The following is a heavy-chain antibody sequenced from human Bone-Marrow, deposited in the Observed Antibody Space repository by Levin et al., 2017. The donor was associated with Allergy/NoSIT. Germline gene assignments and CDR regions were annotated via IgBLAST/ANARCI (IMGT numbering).Heavy chain of an antibody. Sequence: GESLKISCAASGFIFSNYAMNWVRQAPGKGLEWVSQISGSGGNTHYADSVKGRLTFSRDNSKNTLYLQMNSLRAEDTAVYYCAGYDTSAYHSPFDYWGQGTLVTVSS. CDR1: GFIFSNYA. V-gene: IGHV3-23*01. CDR3: AGYDTSAYHSPFDY. D-gene: IGHD3-22*01. CDR2: ISGSGGNT. J-gene: IGHJ4*02.